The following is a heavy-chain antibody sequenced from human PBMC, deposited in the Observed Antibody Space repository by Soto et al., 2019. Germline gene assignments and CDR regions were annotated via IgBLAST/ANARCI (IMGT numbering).Heavy chain of an antibody. D-gene: IGHD6-19*01. CDR3: ARDLASSGWSNWFDP. V-gene: IGHV4-4*07. Sequence: SETLSLTCTVSGGSISSYYWSWIRQPAGKGLEWIGRIYTSGSTNYNPSLKSRVTMSVDTSKNQFSLKLSSVTAADTAVYYCARDLASSGWSNWFDPWGQGTLVTVSS. CDR2: IYTSGST. CDR1: GGSISSYY. J-gene: IGHJ5*02.